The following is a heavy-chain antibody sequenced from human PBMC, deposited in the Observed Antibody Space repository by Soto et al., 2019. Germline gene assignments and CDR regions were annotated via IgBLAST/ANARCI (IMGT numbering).Heavy chain of an antibody. CDR2: IKSKTDGGTT. V-gene: IGHV3-15*07. CDR1: GFTFSNAW. CDR3: PTPYCTNGVCYIGYGY. Sequence: EVQLVESGGGLVKPGGSLRLSCAASGFTFSNAWMNWVRQAPGKGLEWVGRIKSKTDGGTTDYAAPVKGRFTISRDDSKNTLYLQMNSLKTEDTAVYYCPTPYCTNGVCYIGYGYWGQGTLVTVSS. J-gene: IGHJ4*02. D-gene: IGHD2-8*01.